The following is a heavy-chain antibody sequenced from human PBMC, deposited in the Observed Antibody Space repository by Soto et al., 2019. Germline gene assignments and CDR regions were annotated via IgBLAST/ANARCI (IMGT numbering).Heavy chain of an antibody. CDR3: ARGRYGDY. D-gene: IGHD1-1*01. CDR1: GYTFTSYY. V-gene: IGHV1-3*01. Sequence: ASVKVSCKASGYTFTSYYMHWVRQATGQRLEWMGWMNASNGNTKYSQKFQGRVTITRDTSASTAYMELSSLRSDDTAVYYCARGRYGDYWGQGALVTVSS. J-gene: IGHJ4*02. CDR2: MNASNGNT.